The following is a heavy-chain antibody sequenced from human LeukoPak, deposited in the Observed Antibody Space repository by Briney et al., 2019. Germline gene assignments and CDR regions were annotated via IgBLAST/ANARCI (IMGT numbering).Heavy chain of an antibody. V-gene: IGHV3-30-3*01. CDR2: ISYDGSNK. CDR1: GFTFSSYA. CDR3: ARDPRIVGATGASDI. D-gene: IGHD1-26*01. J-gene: IGHJ3*02. Sequence: GGSLRLSCAVSGFTFSSYAMSWVRQAPGKGLEWVAVISYDGSNKYYADSVKGRFTISRDNSKNTLYLQMISLRAEDTAVYYCARDPRIVGATGASDIWGQGTMVTVSS.